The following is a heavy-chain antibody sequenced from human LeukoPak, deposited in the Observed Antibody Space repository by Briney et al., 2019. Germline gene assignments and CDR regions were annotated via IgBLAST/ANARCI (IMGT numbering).Heavy chain of an antibody. D-gene: IGHD6-13*01. CDR2: VSGGNSDT. CDR1: GFTFSGYC. V-gene: IGHV3-23*01. J-gene: IGHJ5*02. CDR3: AKGPAPGKVDWFDP. Sequence: GGSLRLSCAASGFTFSGYCMMWVRQAPGKGLEWVSSVSGGNSDTYYADSVKGRFTISRDNTKNSLYLQMNSLRGEDSAVYYCAKGPAPGKVDWFDPWGQGVLVTVSS.